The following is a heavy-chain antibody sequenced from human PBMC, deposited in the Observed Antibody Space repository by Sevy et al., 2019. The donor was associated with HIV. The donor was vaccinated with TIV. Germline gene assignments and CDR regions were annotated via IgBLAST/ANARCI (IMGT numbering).Heavy chain of an antibody. CDR2: IIPIPGIP. Sequence: ASVKVSCKASGGTFSSYAINWVRQAPGQGLEWMGRIIPIPGIPNYAQKFQGRVTITADKSTSTAYMELSSLRSEDTAGYYCARDASSYCTSYSCYGGWFDPWGQGTLVTVSS. D-gene: IGHD2-2*01. J-gene: IGHJ5*02. V-gene: IGHV1-69*04. CDR1: GGTFSSYA. CDR3: ARDASSYCTSYSCYGGWFDP.